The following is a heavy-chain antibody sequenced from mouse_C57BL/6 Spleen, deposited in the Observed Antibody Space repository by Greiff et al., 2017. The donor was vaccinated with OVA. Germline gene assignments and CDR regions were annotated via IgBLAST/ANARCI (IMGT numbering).Heavy chain of an antibody. Sequence: VQLVESGAELVRPGSSVKLSCKASGYTFTSYWMHWVKQRPIQGLEWIGNIDPSDSETHYNQKFKDKATLTVDKSSSTAYMQLSSLTSEDSAVYYCAIYGFLYYAMDYWGQGTSVTVSS. J-gene: IGHJ4*01. CDR2: IDPSDSET. V-gene: IGHV1-52*01. CDR1: GYTFTSYW. CDR3: AIYGFLYYAMDY. D-gene: IGHD2-2*01.